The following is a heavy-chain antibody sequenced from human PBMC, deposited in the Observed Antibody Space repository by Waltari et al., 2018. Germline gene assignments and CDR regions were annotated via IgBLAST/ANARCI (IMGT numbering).Heavy chain of an antibody. V-gene: IGHV3-7*01. J-gene: IGHJ4*02. CDR3: ARLSGSSTIYDF. CDR1: GFLFSTFL. D-gene: IGHD6-6*01. Sequence: EVQLVESGGGLVQPGGSLRLSCTTSGFLFSTFLMSWVRQIPGKGLEWVATIWPDGSQTMYVDSVKGRFTVSRDNARNSLFLQTSSLRGDDTAVYYCARLSGSSTIYDFWGQGTLVTVSS. CDR2: IWPDGSQT.